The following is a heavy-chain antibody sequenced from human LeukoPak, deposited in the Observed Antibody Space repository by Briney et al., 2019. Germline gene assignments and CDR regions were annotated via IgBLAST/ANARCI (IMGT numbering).Heavy chain of an antibody. J-gene: IGHJ3*02. D-gene: IGHD5-24*01. CDR3: ARDLGDGYNLRVGAFDI. CDR2: SNPNSGGT. V-gene: IGHV1-2*02. Sequence: GASVKVSCKASGYTFTGYYMHWVRQAPGQGLEWMGWSNPNSGGTNYAQKFQGRVTMTRDTSISTAYMELSRLRSDDTAVYYCARDLGDGYNLRVGAFDIWGQGTMVTVSS. CDR1: GYTFTGYY.